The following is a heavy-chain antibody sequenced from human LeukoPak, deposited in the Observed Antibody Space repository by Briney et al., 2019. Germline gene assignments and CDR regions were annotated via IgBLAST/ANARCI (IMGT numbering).Heavy chain of an antibody. CDR2: INPSGGNT. J-gene: IGHJ3*02. Sequence: GASVKDSCLASGYTFTSYYMHWVRQAPGQGLEWMGIINPSGGNTNYAQKLQGRVTMTTVTSTSTAYMELRSLRTDDTAVYYCARDMVGGGYDWYAFDIWGQGTMVTVSS. D-gene: IGHD5-12*01. CDR1: GYTFTSYY. CDR3: ARDMVGGGYDWYAFDI. V-gene: IGHV1-46*01.